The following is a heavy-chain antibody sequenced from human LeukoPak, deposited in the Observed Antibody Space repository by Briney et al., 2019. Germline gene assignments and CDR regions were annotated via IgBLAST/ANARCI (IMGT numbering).Heavy chain of an antibody. CDR2: IIPIFGTA. V-gene: IGHV1-69*13. J-gene: IGHJ6*02. Sequence: SVKVSCKASGGTFSSYAISWVRQATGQGLEWMGGIIPIFGTANYAQKFQGRVTITADESTSTAYMELSSLRSEDTAVYYCARVPSPPYYYYGMDVWGQGTTVTVSS. CDR3: ARVPSPPYYYYGMDV. CDR1: GGTFSSYA.